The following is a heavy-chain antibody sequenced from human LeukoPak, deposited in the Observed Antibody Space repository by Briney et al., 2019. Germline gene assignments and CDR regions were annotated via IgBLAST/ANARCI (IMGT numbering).Heavy chain of an antibody. CDR3: ARDGGHGDYDTQFDY. CDR1: NASIDSSSSY. Sequence: SETLSLTCTVSNASIDSSSSYWSWIRQPAGKRLEWIGRIYTSGTTKYNPSLRSRVTISLRTSKNQFSLKLSSVTAADTAVYYCARDGGHGDYDTQFDYWGQGTLVTVSS. D-gene: IGHD4-17*01. CDR2: IYTSGTT. J-gene: IGHJ4*02. V-gene: IGHV4-61*02.